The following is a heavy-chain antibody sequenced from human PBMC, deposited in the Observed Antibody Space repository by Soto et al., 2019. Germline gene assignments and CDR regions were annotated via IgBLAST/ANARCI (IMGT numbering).Heavy chain of an antibody. J-gene: IGHJ5*02. CDR3: VKVQARNWFDP. CDR1: GFTFSSYA. V-gene: IGHV3-64D*08. Sequence: PGESLKISCSASGFTFSSYAMHWVRQAPGKGLEYVSAISSNGGGTYYADSVKGRFTISRDNSKNTLYLQMSSLRAEDTAVYYCVKVQARNWFDPWGQGTLVTVSS. CDR2: ISSNGGGT.